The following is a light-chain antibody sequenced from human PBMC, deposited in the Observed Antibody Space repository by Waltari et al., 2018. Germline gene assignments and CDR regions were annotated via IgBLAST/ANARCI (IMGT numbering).Light chain of an antibody. CDR2: EVT. J-gene: IGLJ2*01. CDR1: SSDVGDY. V-gene: IGLV2-8*01. Sequence: QSALTQPPSASGSPGQSVAISCTGTSSDVGDYVSWYQQHPGKAPKLMISEVTKRPPGVPDRFSGSKSGSTASLTVSGLQAEDEADYYCSSYAGNNNLVFGGGTKLTVL. CDR3: SSYAGNNNLV.